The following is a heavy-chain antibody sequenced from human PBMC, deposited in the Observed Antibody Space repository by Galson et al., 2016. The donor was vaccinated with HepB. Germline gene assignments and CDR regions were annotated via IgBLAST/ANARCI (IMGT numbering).Heavy chain of an antibody. D-gene: IGHD2-21*02. Sequence: SLRLSCAASGFTIGSYSMNWVRQAPGKGLEWVSTISTSSSYIFYGDSVKGRFSISRDNAKNSLYLQMDSLRAEDTAVSYCVSTTGPCSHGACYSAFDLWGLGPLVTVSS. J-gene: IGHJ4*02. CDR3: VSTTGPCSHGACYSAFDL. CDR2: ISTSSSYI. CDR1: GFTIGSYS. V-gene: IGHV3-21*06.